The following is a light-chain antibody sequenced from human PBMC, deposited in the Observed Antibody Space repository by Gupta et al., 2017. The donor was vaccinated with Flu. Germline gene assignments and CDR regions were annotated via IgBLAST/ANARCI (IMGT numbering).Light chain of an antibody. V-gene: IGLV1-51*02. CDR3: ETYDSTRNVGV. CDR2: RNG. Sequence: VTSSCTGGNTNSNNQRWYRHRPGPGTTPKLDMYRNGKRGARDPDRGSSARSGTSATLDITGLQTGDEADYYCETYDSTRNVGVFGGGTRLTVL. CDR1: NTNSNNQR. J-gene: IGLJ3*02.